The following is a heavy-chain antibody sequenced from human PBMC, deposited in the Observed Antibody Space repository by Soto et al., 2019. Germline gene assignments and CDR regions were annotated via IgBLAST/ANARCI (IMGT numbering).Heavy chain of an antibody. CDR2: ISYDGSNK. V-gene: IGHV3-30*18. J-gene: IGHJ4*02. CDR1: GFTFSSYG. D-gene: IGHD3-22*01. Sequence: QVQLVESGGGVVQPGRSLRLSCAASGFTFSSYGMHWVRQAPGKGLEWVAVISYDGSNKYYADSVKGRFTISRDNSKNTLYLQMNSLRAEDAVVYYCAKVDYYDSSGYYYDPDYWGQGTLVTVSS. CDR3: AKVDYYDSSGYYYDPDY.